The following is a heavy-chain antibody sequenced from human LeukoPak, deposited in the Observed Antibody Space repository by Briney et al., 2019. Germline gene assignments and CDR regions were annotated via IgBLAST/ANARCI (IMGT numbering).Heavy chain of an antibody. Sequence: PSETLSLTCTVPGGSISSYYWSWIRQPPGKGLEWIGYIYYSGSTNYNPSLKSRVTISVDMSKNQFSLKLSSVTAADTAVYYCARAAMVRGVTGWFDPWGQGTLVTVS. D-gene: IGHD3-10*01. CDR3: ARAAMVRGVTGWFDP. CDR2: IYYSGST. V-gene: IGHV4-59*01. J-gene: IGHJ5*02. CDR1: GGSISSYY.